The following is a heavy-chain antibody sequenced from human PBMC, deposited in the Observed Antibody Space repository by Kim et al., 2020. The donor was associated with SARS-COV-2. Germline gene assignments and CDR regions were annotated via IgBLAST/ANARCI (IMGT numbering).Heavy chain of an antibody. Sequence: YYHPSLKGRVTISVDTSKRQSSLRLSSVTAADAAVYYCARHLRNWYFDLWGRGTLVTVSS. CDR3: ARHLRNWYFDL. V-gene: IGHV4-39*01. J-gene: IGHJ2*01.